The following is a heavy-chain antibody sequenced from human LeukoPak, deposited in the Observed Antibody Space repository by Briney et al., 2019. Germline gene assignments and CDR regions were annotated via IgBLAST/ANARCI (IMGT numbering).Heavy chain of an antibody. V-gene: IGHV3-9*01. J-gene: IGHJ6*03. CDR1: GFTFDDYA. Sequence: PGRSLRLSCAASGFTFDDYAMHWARQAPGKGLEWVSGISWNSGSIGYADSVKGRFTISRDNAKNSLYLQMNSLRAEDTALYYCAKADPYMDVWGKGTTVTVSS. CDR3: AKADPYMDV. CDR2: ISWNSGSI.